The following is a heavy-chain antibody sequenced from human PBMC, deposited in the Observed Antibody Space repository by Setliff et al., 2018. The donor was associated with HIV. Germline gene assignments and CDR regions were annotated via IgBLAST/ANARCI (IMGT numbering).Heavy chain of an antibody. CDR2: IYHSGST. Sequence: LTCAVSGDAISRNYWWSWVRQPPGKGLEWIGKIYHSGSTNFNPSLQSRVTISVDKSKNQFSLHLTSVTAADTGVYYCAQESPTTGYYYYMDVWGKGTTVTVSS. J-gene: IGHJ6*03. V-gene: IGHV4-4*02. CDR1: GDAISRNYW. CDR3: AQESPTTGYYYYMDV.